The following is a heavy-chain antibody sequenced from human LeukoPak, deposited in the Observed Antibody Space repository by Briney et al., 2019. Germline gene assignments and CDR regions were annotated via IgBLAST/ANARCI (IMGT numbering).Heavy chain of an antibody. CDR1: GGSISSSPYY. Sequence: SETLSLTCTVSGGSISSSPYYWGWIRQPPGKGLEWIGTIYYRGSTHSNPSLKSRVTISVDTSKNQFSLKLSSVTAADTAVYYCAREKNGILGTVVVPAAIGPEFDPWGQGTLVTVSS. V-gene: IGHV4-39*07. D-gene: IGHD2-2*01. J-gene: IGHJ5*02. CDR2: IYYRGST. CDR3: AREKNGILGTVVVPAAIGPEFDP.